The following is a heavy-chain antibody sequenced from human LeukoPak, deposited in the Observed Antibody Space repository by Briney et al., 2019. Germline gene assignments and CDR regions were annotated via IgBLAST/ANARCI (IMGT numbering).Heavy chain of an antibody. Sequence: SETLSLTCTVSGGSISSYYWSWIRQPPGKGLEWIGYIYYSGSANYNPSLKSRVTISVDTSKNQFFLKLSSVTAADTAVYYCARLGRLYSSSWYAPLNTGYFDYWGQGTLVTVSS. D-gene: IGHD6-13*01. CDR3: ARLGRLYSSSWYAPLNTGYFDY. V-gene: IGHV4-59*08. CDR2: IYYSGSA. J-gene: IGHJ4*02. CDR1: GGSISSYY.